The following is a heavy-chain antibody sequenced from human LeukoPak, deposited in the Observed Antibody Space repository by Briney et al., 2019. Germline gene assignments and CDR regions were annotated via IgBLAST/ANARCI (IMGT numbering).Heavy chain of an antibody. CDR3: AKEGRSGYCSSTSCSTYYFDY. J-gene: IGHJ4*02. Sequence: PGGSLRLSCAASGFTFSSYAMSWVRQAPGKGLERVSAISGSGGSTYYADSVKGRFTISRDNSKNTLYLQMNSLRAEDTAVYYCAKEGRSGYCSSTSCSTYYFDYWGQGTLVTVSS. V-gene: IGHV3-23*01. CDR1: GFTFSSYA. CDR2: ISGSGGST. D-gene: IGHD2-2*03.